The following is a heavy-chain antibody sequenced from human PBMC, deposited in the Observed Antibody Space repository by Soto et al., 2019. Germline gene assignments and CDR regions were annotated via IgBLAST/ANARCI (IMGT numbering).Heavy chain of an antibody. CDR3: AKENDYGDYYHLVSNFDY. D-gene: IGHD4-17*01. CDR1: GFTFSDYY. CDR2: ISGSGGST. V-gene: IGHV3-23*01. J-gene: IGHJ4*02. Sequence: PGGSLRLSCAASGFTFSDYYMSWIRQAPGKGLEWVSAISGSGGSTYYADSVKGRFTISRDNSKNTLYLQMNSLRAEDMAVYYCAKENDYGDYYHLVSNFDYWGQGTLVTVSS.